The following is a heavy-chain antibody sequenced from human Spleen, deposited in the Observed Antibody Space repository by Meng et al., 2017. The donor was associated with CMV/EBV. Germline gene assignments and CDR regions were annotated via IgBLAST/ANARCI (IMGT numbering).Heavy chain of an antibody. V-gene: IGHV3-23*01. CDR2: INDGGDRT. J-gene: IGHJ3*02. Sequence: GESLKISCAASGFTFTTYDMTWVRQAPGKGLEWISSINDGGDRTYYTESVRGRFTISRDNAKNSLYLQMNSLRAEDTALYYCAKAATTVITLEAFDIWGQGTMVTVSS. CDR1: GFTFTTYD. CDR3: AKAATTVITLEAFDI. D-gene: IGHD4-11*01.